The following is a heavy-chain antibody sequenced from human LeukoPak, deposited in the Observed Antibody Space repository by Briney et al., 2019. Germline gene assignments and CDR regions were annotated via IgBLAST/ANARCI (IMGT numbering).Heavy chain of an antibody. CDR3: VAGEFSFDY. J-gene: IGHJ4*02. CDR1: GFTFSSYA. CDR2: ISPAGRDT. D-gene: IGHD3-10*01. V-gene: IGHV3-21*01. Sequence: GGSLRLSCAASGFTFSSYAMSWVRQAPGKGLECVSSISPAGRDTYYADSVKGRFTISRDNAKNSVFLQMNSLRVEDTAVYSCVAGEFSFDYWGQGALVTVSS.